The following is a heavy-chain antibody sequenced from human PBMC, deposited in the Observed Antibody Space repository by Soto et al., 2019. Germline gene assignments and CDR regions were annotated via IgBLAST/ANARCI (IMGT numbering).Heavy chain of an antibody. Sequence: PSETLSLTCTVSGGSVSSGSYYWSWIRQPPGKGLEWIGYIYYSGSTNYSPSLKSRVTISVDTSKNQFSLKLSSVTAADTAVYYCARAGVVVPAAIAYYYYGMDVWGQGTTVTVS. J-gene: IGHJ6*02. CDR3: ARAGVVVPAAIAYYYYGMDV. CDR2: IYYSGST. V-gene: IGHV4-61*01. CDR1: GGSVSSGSYY. D-gene: IGHD2-2*01.